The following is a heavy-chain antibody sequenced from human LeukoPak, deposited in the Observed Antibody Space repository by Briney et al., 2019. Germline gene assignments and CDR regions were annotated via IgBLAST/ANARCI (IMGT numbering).Heavy chain of an antibody. D-gene: IGHD5-18*01. Sequence: GSLRLSCAASGFTFSSYEMNWIRQPPGKGLEWIGEINHSGSTNYNPSLKSRVTISVDTSKNQFSLKLSSVTAADTAVYYCARGPLRGYSYGKPRYYYYYMDVWGKGTTVTVSS. CDR3: ARGPLRGYSYGKPRYYYYYMDV. J-gene: IGHJ6*03. CDR2: INHSGST. V-gene: IGHV4-34*01. CDR1: GFTFSSYE.